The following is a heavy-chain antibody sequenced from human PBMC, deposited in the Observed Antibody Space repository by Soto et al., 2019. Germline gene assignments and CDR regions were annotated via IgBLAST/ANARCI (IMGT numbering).Heavy chain of an antibody. V-gene: IGHV1-69*12. J-gene: IGHJ1*01. CDR3: AGANDYGDYVFQH. D-gene: IGHD4-17*01. CDR1: GGTFSSYA. CDR2: LIPIFGTA. Sequence: QVQLVQSGAEVKKPGSAVKVSCKASGGTFSSYAIRYVLQSPGQGLEWMGGLIPIFGTANYAQKLQGRVTITADESTSTAYMELSRLRSEDTAGDYCAGANDYGDYVFQHWGQGTLVTVSS.